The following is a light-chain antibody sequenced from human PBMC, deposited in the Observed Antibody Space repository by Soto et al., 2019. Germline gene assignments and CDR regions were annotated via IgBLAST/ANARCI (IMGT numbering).Light chain of an antibody. V-gene: IGLV1-40*01. CDR1: SSNIGAGYD. Sequence: QSALTQPPSVSGAPGQRVTISCTGSSSNIGAGYDVHWYQQLPGTAPKLLVYSNNNRPSGVPDRFSGSKSGTSASLAITGLQADDEADYYCHSFDSGLSSGVFGGGTRLTVL. J-gene: IGLJ3*02. CDR2: SNN. CDR3: HSFDSGLSSGV.